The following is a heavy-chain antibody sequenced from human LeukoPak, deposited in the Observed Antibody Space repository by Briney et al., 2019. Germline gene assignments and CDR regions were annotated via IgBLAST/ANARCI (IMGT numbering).Heavy chain of an antibody. D-gene: IGHD3-22*01. Sequence: GASVKVSCKASGYTFTGYYMHWVRQAPGQGLEWMGWINPNSGGTNYAQKFQGRVTMTRDTSISTAYMELSRLRSDDTAVYYCAREGYYDSSGQPDYYYMDVWGKGTTVTVSS. J-gene: IGHJ6*03. CDR1: GYTFTGYY. V-gene: IGHV1-2*02. CDR3: AREGYYDSSGQPDYYYMDV. CDR2: INPNSGGT.